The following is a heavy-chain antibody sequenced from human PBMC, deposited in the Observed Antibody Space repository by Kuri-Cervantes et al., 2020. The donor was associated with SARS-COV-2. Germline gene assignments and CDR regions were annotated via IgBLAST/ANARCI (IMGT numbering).Heavy chain of an antibody. V-gene: IGHV4-34*01. Sequence: SETLSLTCVVHGGSLSGYYWNWIRQPTGKGLEWIGEINHSGSTNYNPSLNSRVTMSVDTSKNQLSLKLRSVTAADTAVYYCARHQYDFWSGYYPPPHFDYWGQGTLVTVSS. D-gene: IGHD3-3*01. CDR1: GGSLSGYY. J-gene: IGHJ4*02. CDR3: ARHQYDFWSGYYPPPHFDY. CDR2: INHSGST.